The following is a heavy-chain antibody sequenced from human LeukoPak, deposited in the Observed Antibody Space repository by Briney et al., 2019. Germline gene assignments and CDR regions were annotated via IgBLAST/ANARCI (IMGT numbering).Heavy chain of an antibody. Sequence: ASVKVSCKTSDYTFTSYGITWARQAPGQGLEWMGWISTYNGKTNYVDKFQGRVTMTTDTFTKTVYMHLRSLGSDDTALYYCARGPYYGDLNPDYFDYWGQGTLVTVSS. CDR1: DYTFTSYG. V-gene: IGHV1-18*01. D-gene: IGHD3-16*01. CDR2: ISTYNGKT. CDR3: ARGPYYGDLNPDYFDY. J-gene: IGHJ4*02.